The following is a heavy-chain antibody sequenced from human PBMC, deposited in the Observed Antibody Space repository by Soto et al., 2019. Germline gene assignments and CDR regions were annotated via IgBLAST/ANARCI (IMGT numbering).Heavy chain of an antibody. CDR2: ISYDGSNK. Sequence: GGSLRLSCAASGFTFSSYAMHWVRQAPGKGLEWVAVISYDGSNKYYADSVKGRFTISRDNSKNTLYLQMNSLRAEDTAVYYCARDFTWAVTAFYWYFDLWGRGTLVTVSS. CDR3: ARDFTWAVTAFYWYFDL. J-gene: IGHJ2*01. V-gene: IGHV3-30-3*01. CDR1: GFTFSSYA. D-gene: IGHD4-17*01.